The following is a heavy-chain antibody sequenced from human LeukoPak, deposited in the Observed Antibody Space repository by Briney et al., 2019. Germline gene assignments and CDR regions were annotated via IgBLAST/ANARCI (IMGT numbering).Heavy chain of an antibody. V-gene: IGHV4-59*01. Sequence: SETLSLTCTVSGGSIGADHWSWIRQPPGKGLEWIGYMSPSGSTNYNPSLKNRGTIFRDTSKNQFFLKLSAVTAADTAVYYCAKDRCINAFDIWGQGTVVTVSA. CDR3: AKDRCINAFDI. D-gene: IGHD2-21*01. J-gene: IGHJ3*02. CDR2: MSPSGST. CDR1: GGSIGADH.